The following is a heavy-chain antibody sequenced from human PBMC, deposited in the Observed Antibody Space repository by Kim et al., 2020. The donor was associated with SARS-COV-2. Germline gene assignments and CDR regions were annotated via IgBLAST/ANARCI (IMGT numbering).Heavy chain of an antibody. CDR2: INAGNGNT. CDR3: ARELLNWNYLDY. V-gene: IGHV1-3*01. D-gene: IGHD1-1*01. Sequence: ASVKVSCKASGYTFTSYAMHWVRQAPGQRLEWMGWINAGNGNTKYSQKFQGRVTITRDTSASTAYMELSSLRSDDTAVYYCARELLNWNYLDYWGQGTLVTVSS. CDR1: GYTFTSYA. J-gene: IGHJ4*02.